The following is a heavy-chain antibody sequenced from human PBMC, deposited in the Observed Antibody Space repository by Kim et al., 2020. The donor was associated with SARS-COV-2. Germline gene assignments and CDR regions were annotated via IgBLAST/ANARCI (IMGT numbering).Heavy chain of an antibody. CDR2: IYSGGST. D-gene: IGHD2-2*01. CDR3: ASCCSSTSCYDGAFDI. V-gene: IGHV3-53*04. CDR1: GFTVSSNY. Sequence: GGSLRLSCAASGFTVSSNYMSWVRQAPGKGLEWVSVIYSGGSTYYADSVKGRFTSSRHNSKNTLYLQMNSLRAEDTAVYYCASCCSSTSCYDGAFDIWG. J-gene: IGHJ3*02.